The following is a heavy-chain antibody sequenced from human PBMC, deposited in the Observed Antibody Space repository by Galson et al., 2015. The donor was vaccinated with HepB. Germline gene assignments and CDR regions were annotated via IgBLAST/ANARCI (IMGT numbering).Heavy chain of an antibody. CDR2: ISWNGGNV. Sequence: SLRLSCAGSGFTFDDYGMHWVRQAPGKGLEWVSSISWNGGNVDYADSVKGRFTISRDNAKNSLSLQVNSLRAEDTALYYCAKGIGPSSPWLVVFDYWGQGSLFTVSS. CDR3: AKGIGPSSPWLVVFDY. D-gene: IGHD6-19*01. CDR1: GFTFDDYG. V-gene: IGHV3-9*01. J-gene: IGHJ4*02.